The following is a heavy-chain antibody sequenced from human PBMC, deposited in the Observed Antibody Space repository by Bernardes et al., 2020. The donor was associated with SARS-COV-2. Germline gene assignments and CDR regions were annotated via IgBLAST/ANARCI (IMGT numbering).Heavy chain of an antibody. CDR2: IYYSGST. Sequence: SETLSHTCTVSGGSISSYYWSWIRQPPGKGLEWIGYIYYSGSTNYNPSLKSRVTISVETSKNQFSLKLSSVTAADTAVYYCARMALGYCSSTSCYSGFDPWGQGTLVTVSS. CDR3: ARMALGYCSSTSCYSGFDP. D-gene: IGHD2-2*01. J-gene: IGHJ5*02. V-gene: IGHV4-59*01. CDR1: GGSISSYY.